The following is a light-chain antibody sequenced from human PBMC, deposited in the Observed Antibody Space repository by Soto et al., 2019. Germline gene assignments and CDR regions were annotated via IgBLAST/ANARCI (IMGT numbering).Light chain of an antibody. CDR1: QSIGST. Sequence: EIVMTQSPATLSVSPGERATLSCRASQSIGSTLAWYQQKPGQAPRLLIYDASTRATGIPVRFSGSGSGTEFTLTINSLQSEDCTVYYCQQYNNWPFAFGPGTKVDIK. CDR2: DAS. CDR3: QQYNNWPFA. J-gene: IGKJ3*01. V-gene: IGKV3-15*01.